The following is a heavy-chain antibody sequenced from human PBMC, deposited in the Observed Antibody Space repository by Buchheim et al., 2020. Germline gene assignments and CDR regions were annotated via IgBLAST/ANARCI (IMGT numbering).Heavy chain of an antibody. J-gene: IGHJ5*01. Sequence: QLQLQESGPGLVKPSETLSLTCTISGGSINSTSCYWGWIRQPPGKGLEWIGRIYYSGSTYYNPSLKSRVTISVDTSKNQFSLKLSSMTDADTAVYYCARQANYVGENWFDSWGQGTL. D-gene: IGHD1-7*01. CDR3: ARQANYVGENWFDS. CDR1: GGSINSTSCY. CDR2: IYYSGST. V-gene: IGHV4-39*01.